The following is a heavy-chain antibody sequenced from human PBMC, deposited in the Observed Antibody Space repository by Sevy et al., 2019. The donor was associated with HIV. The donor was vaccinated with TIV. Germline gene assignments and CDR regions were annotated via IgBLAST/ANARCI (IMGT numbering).Heavy chain of an antibody. V-gene: IGHV3-21*01. CDR1: GFTFSSYA. Sequence: GESLKISCAASGFTFSSYAMNWVRQAPGKGLEWVSSINAISSNIYYADSVKGRFTISRDNAENSLYLQMNSVRAEDTAVYYCARLPTGLQSFKYLLSTYFDSWGQGTLVTVSS. CDR2: INAISSNI. D-gene: IGHD3-10*01. CDR3: ARLPTGLQSFKYLLSTYFDS. J-gene: IGHJ4*02.